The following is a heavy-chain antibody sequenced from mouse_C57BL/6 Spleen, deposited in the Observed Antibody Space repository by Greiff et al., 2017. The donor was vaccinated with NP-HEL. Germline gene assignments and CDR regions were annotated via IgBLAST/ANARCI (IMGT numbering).Heavy chain of an antibody. Sequence: QVQLQQPGAELVKPGASVKLSCKASGYTFTSYWMHWVKQRPGQGLEWIGMIHPNSGSTNYNEKFKSKATLTVDKSSSTAYMQLSSLTSEDSAVYYSASSKGNYGCRDWGQGTTVTVSS. CDR3: ASSKGNYGCRD. CDR2: IHPNSGST. J-gene: IGHJ2*01. V-gene: IGHV1-64*01. D-gene: IGHD1-1*01. CDR1: GYTFTSYW.